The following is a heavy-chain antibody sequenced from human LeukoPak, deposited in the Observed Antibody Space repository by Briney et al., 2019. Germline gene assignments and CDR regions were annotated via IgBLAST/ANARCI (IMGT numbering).Heavy chain of an antibody. CDR1: GGSISSSSYY. J-gene: IGHJ6*04. Sequence: PSETLSLTCTVSGGSISSSSYYWGWVRQPPGKGLEWIGSIYYSGSTYYNPSLKSRVTISVDTSKNQFSLKLSSVTAADTAVYYCARDRRLYYYDSSGYAKGTMDVWGKGTTVTVSS. CDR3: ARDRRLYYYDSSGYAKGTMDV. CDR2: IYYSGST. V-gene: IGHV4-39*07. D-gene: IGHD3-22*01.